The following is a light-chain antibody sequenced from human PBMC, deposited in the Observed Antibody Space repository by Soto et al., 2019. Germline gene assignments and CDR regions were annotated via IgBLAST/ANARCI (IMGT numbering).Light chain of an antibody. Sequence: DVQMTQSPSTLSASVGDRVTITCRASQSISSWLAWYQQKPGKAPKLLIYKASTLKSGVPSNFSGSGSGTEFTLTISSLQPEDFATYYCQQYNSYPWTFGQGTKV. J-gene: IGKJ1*01. V-gene: IGKV1-5*03. CDR2: KAS. CDR3: QQYNSYPWT. CDR1: QSISSW.